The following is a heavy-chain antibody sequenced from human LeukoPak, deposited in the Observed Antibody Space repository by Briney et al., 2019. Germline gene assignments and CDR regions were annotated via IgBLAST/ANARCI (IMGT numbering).Heavy chain of an antibody. V-gene: IGHV4-59*08. Sequence: PSETLSLTCTVSGGSISSYYWSWIRQHPGKGLEWIGDIYYSGSTNYNPSLKSRDTISVDTSKNQFSLKLSSVTAADTAVYYCARVRYSSSWYLGKDAFDIWGQGTMVTVSS. D-gene: IGHD6-13*01. CDR2: IYYSGST. J-gene: IGHJ3*02. CDR1: GGSISSYY. CDR3: ARVRYSSSWYLGKDAFDI.